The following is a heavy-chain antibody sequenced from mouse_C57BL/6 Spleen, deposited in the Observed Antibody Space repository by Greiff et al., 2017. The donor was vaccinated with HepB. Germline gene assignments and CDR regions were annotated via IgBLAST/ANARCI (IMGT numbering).Heavy chain of an antibody. CDR2: INPSNGGT. D-gene: IGHD1-1*01. Sequence: QVQLQQPGTELVKPGASVKLSCKASGYTFTSYWMHWVKQRPGQGLEWIGNINPSNGGTNYNEKFKSKATLTVDKSSSTAYMQLSSLTSEDSAVYYCARKRYYYGSSSPWFAYWGQGTLVTVSA. CDR3: ARKRYYYGSSSPWFAY. V-gene: IGHV1-53*01. J-gene: IGHJ3*01. CDR1: GYTFTSYW.